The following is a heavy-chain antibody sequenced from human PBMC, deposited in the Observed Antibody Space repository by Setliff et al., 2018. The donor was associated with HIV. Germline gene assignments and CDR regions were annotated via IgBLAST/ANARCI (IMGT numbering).Heavy chain of an antibody. V-gene: IGHV4-39*02. CDR3: ARSGLTYYYDSSGYWD. D-gene: IGHD3-22*01. CDR2: IYYSGST. CDR1: GDSTSSSSSY. J-gene: IGHJ4*02. Sequence: SETLSLTCTVSGDSTSSSSSYWGWIRQPPGKGLEWIGSIYYSGSTYYNPSLKSRVTISVDTSKNHFSLKLSSVTAADTAVYYCARSGLTYYYDSSGYWDWGQGTQVTVSS.